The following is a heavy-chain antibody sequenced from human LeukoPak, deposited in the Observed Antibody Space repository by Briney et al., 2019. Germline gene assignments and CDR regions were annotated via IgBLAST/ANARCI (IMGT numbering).Heavy chain of an antibody. CDR3: ASHYGGNANYFDY. CDR1: GFTFSSYG. CDR2: IWYDGSNK. D-gene: IGHD4-23*01. V-gene: IGHV3-33*01. J-gene: IGHJ4*02. Sequence: PGGSLRLSCAASGFTFSSYGMHWVRQAPGKGLEWVAVIWYDGSNKYYADSVKGRFTISRDNSKNTLYLQMNSLRAEDTAVYYCASHYGGNANYFDYWGQGTLVTVSS.